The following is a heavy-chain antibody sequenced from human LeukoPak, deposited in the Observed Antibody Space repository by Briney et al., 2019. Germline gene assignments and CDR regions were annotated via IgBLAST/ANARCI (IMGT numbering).Heavy chain of an antibody. J-gene: IGHJ4*02. CDR1: GFTFSSYA. Sequence: GGSLRLSCAASGFTFSSYAMHWVRQAPGKGLEWVAVISYDGSNKYYADSVKGRFTISRDNSKNTLYLQMNSLRAEDTAVYYCARSQYYYGSGSYVDYWGQGTLVTVSS. V-gene: IGHV3-30-3*01. CDR2: ISYDGSNK. CDR3: ARSQYYYGSGSYVDY. D-gene: IGHD3-10*01.